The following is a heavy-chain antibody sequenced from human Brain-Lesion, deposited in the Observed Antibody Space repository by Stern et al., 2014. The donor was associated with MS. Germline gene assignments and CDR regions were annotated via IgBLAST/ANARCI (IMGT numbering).Heavy chain of an antibody. CDR3: ARFPASRPHVFDS. CDR1: GGSISSSNW. Sequence: QVQLVESGPGLVKPSGTLSLTCAVSGGSISSSNWWSWVRQSPGKGLEWIGESDHSGSTIYNPSLKSRVTVSVDKSKNRFSLNLRSLTAADTAVYFCARFPASRPHVFDSWGQGTLVTVSS. D-gene: IGHD6-13*01. CDR2: SDHSGST. J-gene: IGHJ4*02. V-gene: IGHV4-4*02.